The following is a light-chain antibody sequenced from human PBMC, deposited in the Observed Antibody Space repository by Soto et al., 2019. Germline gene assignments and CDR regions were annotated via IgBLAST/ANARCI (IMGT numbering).Light chain of an antibody. J-gene: IGLJ2*01. Sequence: QSALTQPASVSGSPGQSITISCTGTRSDVGGYNYVSWYQQHPGKAPKLMIYDVSNRPSGVSNRFSGSKSGNTASLTISGLQAEDEADYYCSSYTSSILFGGRTKLTVL. CDR1: RSDVGGYNY. CDR2: DVS. V-gene: IGLV2-14*01. CDR3: SSYTSSIL.